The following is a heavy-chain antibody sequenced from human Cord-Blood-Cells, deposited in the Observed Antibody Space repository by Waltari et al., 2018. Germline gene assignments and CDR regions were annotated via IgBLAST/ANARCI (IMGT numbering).Heavy chain of an antibody. CDR1: GYSVPSNSAA. D-gene: IGHD7-27*01. Sequence: QVQLQQSGPGLVKPSQTLSLTCAISGYSVPSNSAAWTWIRQSPSSGLEWLGRTYYRSKWYNDYAVSVKSRITINPDTSKNQFSLQLNSVTPEDTAVYYCARDLRLTGARLLDAFDIWGQGTMVTVSS. CDR2: TYYRSKWYN. J-gene: IGHJ3*02. V-gene: IGHV6-1*01. CDR3: ARDLRLTGARLLDAFDI.